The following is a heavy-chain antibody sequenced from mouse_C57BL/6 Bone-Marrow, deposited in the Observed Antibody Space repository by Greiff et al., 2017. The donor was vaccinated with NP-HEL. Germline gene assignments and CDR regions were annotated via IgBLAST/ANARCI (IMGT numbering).Heavy chain of an antibody. CDR3: ARRGGTIVKRYFDV. CDR2: ICSGGSYT. J-gene: IGHJ1*03. CDR1: GFTFSSYG. D-gene: IGHD2-5*01. Sequence: DVKLVESGGDLVKPGGSLKLSCAASGFTFSSYGMSWVRQTPDKRLEWVATICSGGSYTYYPDSVKGRFTISRDNAKNTLYLQMSSLKSEDTAMYYGARRGGTIVKRYFDVWGTGTTVTVSS. V-gene: IGHV5-6*02.